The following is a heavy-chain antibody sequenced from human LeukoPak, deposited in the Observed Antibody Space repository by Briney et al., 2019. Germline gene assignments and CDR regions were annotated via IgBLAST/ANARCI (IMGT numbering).Heavy chain of an antibody. V-gene: IGHV3-7*01. CDR1: GFTFSTYW. CDR3: ARALGFGDFTA. Sequence: GGSLRLSCAASGFTFSTYWMSWVRRAPGKGLEWLAVIKYDGTEKYYVDSVKGRFTISRDNAKNSLYLQMNSLRAEDTAVYYCARALGFGDFTAWGQGTLVTVSS. CDR2: IKYDGTEK. D-gene: IGHD3-10*01. J-gene: IGHJ5*02.